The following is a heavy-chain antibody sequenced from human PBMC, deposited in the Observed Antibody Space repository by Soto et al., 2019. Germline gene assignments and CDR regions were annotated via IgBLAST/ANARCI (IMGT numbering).Heavy chain of an antibody. D-gene: IGHD3-3*01. Sequence: GSGPTLVNPTQTLTLTCTFSGFSLSTSGMRVSWIRQPPGKALEWLARIDWDDDKFYSTSLKTRLTISKDTSKNQVVLTMTNMDPVDTATYYCARSRGFLEWSDRHYYYGMDVWGQGTTVTVSS. V-gene: IGHV2-70*04. J-gene: IGHJ6*02. CDR1: GFSLSTSGMR. CDR2: IDWDDDK. CDR3: ARSRGFLEWSDRHYYYGMDV.